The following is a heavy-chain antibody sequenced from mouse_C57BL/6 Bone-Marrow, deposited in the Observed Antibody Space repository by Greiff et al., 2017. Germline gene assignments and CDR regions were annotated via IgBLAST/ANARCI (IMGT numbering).Heavy chain of an antibody. J-gene: IGHJ4*01. Sequence: VKLQESGAELARPGASVKLSCKASGYTFTSYGISWVKQRTGPGLEWIGEIYPRSGNTYYNEKFKGKATLTADKSSSTAYMELRSLTSEDSAVYFCASRVLWAMDYWGQGTSVTVSS. D-gene: IGHD1-1*02. V-gene: IGHV1-81*01. CDR2: IYPRSGNT. CDR1: GYTFTSYG. CDR3: ASRVLWAMDY.